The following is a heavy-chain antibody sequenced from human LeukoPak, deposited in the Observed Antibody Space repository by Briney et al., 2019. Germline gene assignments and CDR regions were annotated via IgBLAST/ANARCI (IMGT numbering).Heavy chain of an antibody. D-gene: IGHD2-2*01. CDR3: ARVVVVPAAKGAPDY. CDR2: INHSGST. Sequence: SETLSLTCAVYGGSFSGYYWSWIRQPPGKGLEWIWEINHSGSTNYNPSPKSRVTISVDTSTSQFSLKLSSVTAADTAVYYCARVVVVPAAKGAPDYWGQGTLVTVSS. V-gene: IGHV4-34*01. J-gene: IGHJ4*02. CDR1: GGSFSGYY.